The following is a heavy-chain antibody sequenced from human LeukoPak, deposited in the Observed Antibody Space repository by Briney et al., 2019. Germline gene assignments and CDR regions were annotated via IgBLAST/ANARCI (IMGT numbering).Heavy chain of an antibody. J-gene: IGHJ4*02. D-gene: IGHD1-7*01. V-gene: IGHV3-7*01. CDR1: GFTFRGYW. Sequence: GGSLRLSCAASGFTFRGYWMSWVRQAPGKGLEWVANINADGSETYYVDSVKGRFAISRDNARNSLYPHMNSLRAEDTALYYCARDPDPGTADYWGQGTLVTVSS. CDR2: INADGSET. CDR3: ARDPDPGTADY.